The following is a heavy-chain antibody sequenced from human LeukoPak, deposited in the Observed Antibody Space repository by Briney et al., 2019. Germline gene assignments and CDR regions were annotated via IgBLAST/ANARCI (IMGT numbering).Heavy chain of an antibody. CDR1: GFTFGDYA. V-gene: IGHV3-49*04. J-gene: IGHJ5*02. CDR2: IRSKAYGRTT. Sequence: PGGSLRLSCTASGFTFGDYAMSWVRQAPGKGLEWVGFIRSKAYGRTTEYAASVKGRFTISRDDSKSIAYLQMNSLKTEDTAVYYCTKYQLLWGGWFDPWGQGTLVTVSS. D-gene: IGHD2-2*01. CDR3: TKYQLLWGGWFDP.